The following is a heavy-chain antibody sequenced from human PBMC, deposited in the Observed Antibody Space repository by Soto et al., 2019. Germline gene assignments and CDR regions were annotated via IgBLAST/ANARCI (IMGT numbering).Heavy chain of an antibody. CDR2: IKQDGSEK. V-gene: IGHV3-7*05. CDR1: GFTFSSYW. D-gene: IGHD5-18*01. CDR3: ARDLRPMSGYSYGGTIYGMDV. J-gene: IGHJ6*02. Sequence: GGSLRLSCAASGFTFSSYWMSWVRQAPGKGLEWVAIIKQDGSEKYYVDSVKGRFTISRDNAKNSLYLQMNSLRAEDTAVYYCARDLRPMSGYSYGGTIYGMDVWGQGTTVTVTS.